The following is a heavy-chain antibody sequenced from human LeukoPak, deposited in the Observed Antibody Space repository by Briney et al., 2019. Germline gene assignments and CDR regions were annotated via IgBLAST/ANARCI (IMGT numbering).Heavy chain of an antibody. V-gene: IGHV4-39*01. J-gene: IGHJ4*02. Sequence: SETLSLTCTVSGGSISSSDYYWGWIRQPPGKGLEWPGEIKHSGSTNYNPSLKSRVTISVGTSKNQFTLKLSSVTAADTAVYYCARRRGGIAARPFWELDYWGQGTLATVSS. D-gene: IGHD6-6*01. CDR3: ARRRGGIAARPFWELDY. CDR2: IKHSGST. CDR1: GGSISSSDYY.